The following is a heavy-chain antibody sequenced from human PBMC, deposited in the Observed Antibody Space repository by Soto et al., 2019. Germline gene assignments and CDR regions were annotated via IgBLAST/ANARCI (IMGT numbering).Heavy chain of an antibody. CDR1: GYTFTGYD. CDR2: INPNSGST. CDR3: AREMLSNSYGSGYGMDV. Sequence: ASVKVSCKASGYTFTGYDMRWVRQAPGQGLEWMGWINPNSGSTNYAQKFQGRVTMTRDTSISTAYMELSRLSSDDTAVYYCAREMLSNSYGSGYGMDVWGQGTPVTVSS. V-gene: IGHV1-2*02. J-gene: IGHJ6*02. D-gene: IGHD5-18*01.